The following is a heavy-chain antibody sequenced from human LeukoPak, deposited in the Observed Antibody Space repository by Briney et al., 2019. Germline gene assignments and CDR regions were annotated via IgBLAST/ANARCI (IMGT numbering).Heavy chain of an antibody. J-gene: IGHJ6*03. V-gene: IGHV3-48*04. CDR2: ISSSSSTI. CDR3: ARVVGVVRESYYYYMDV. CDR1: GFTFSSYS. D-gene: IGHD3-10*01. Sequence: PGGSLRLSCAASGFTFSSYSMNWVRQAPGKGLEWVSYISSSSSTIYYADSVKGRFTISRDNAKNSLYMQMNSLRAEDTAVYYCARVVGVVRESYYYYMDVWGKGTTVTVSS.